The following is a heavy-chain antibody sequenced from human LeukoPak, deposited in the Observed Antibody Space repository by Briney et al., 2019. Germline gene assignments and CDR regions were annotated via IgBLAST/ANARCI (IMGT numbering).Heavy chain of an antibody. J-gene: IGHJ5*02. Sequence: SETLSLTCAVYGGSFSGYYWSWIRQPPGKGLEWIGEINHSGSTNYNPSLKSRVTISVDTSKNQFSLRLSSVTAADTAVYYCARGFKGKRITMVRGNWFDPWGQGTLVTVSS. D-gene: IGHD3-10*01. V-gene: IGHV4-34*01. CDR3: ARGFKGKRITMVRGNWFDP. CDR1: GGSFSGYY. CDR2: INHSGST.